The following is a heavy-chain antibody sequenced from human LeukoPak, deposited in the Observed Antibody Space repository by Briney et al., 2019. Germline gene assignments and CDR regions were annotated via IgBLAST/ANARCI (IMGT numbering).Heavy chain of an antibody. J-gene: IGHJ3*02. Sequence: SETLSLTCTVSGGSISSYYWSWIRQPAGKGLEWIGRIYTSGSTNYNPSLKSRVIMSVDTSKNQFSLKLSSVTAADTAVYYCARGEPYNSSFYAFDIWGQGTMVTVSS. D-gene: IGHD6-13*01. CDR2: IYTSGST. V-gene: IGHV4-4*07. CDR3: ARGEPYNSSFYAFDI. CDR1: GGSISSYY.